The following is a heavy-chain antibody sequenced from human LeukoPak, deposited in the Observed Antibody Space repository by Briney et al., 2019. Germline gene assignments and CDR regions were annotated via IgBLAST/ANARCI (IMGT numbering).Heavy chain of an antibody. V-gene: IGHV3-11*01. CDR1: GFTFSDYY. J-gene: IGHJ4*02. CDR3: ARVENYDFWSGYYSDY. CDR2: ISSSGSTI. D-gene: IGHD3-3*01. Sequence: GGSLRLSCAASGFTFSDYYMSWIRQAPGKGLEWVSYISSSGSTIYYADSVKGRFTISRDNAKNSLYLQMNSLRAEDTAVYYCARVENYDFWSGYYSDYWGQGTLVTVSS.